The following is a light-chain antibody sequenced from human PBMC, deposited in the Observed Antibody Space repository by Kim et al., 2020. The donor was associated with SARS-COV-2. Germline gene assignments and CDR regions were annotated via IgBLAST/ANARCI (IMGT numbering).Light chain of an antibody. Sequence: IQLSQSPSSLSASVGGRVTITCRASQGISDFLAWYQQKPGKAPKLLIYGASTLEGGVPSRFSGSGSGTDFTLTISNLQPEDVATYYCQHRNFDPTFGEGTKGEIK. CDR1: QGISDF. J-gene: IGKJ4*01. CDR2: GAS. V-gene: IGKV1-9*01. CDR3: QHRNFDPT.